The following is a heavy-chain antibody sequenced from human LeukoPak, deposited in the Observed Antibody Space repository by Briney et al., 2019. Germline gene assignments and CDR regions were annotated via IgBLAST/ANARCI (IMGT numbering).Heavy chain of an antibody. D-gene: IGHD2-2*01. CDR3: AKERSSWPAANPIDY. CDR2: ISSSSTI. Sequence: GGSLRLSCAASGFTFSSYSMNWVRQAPGKGLEWVSYISSSSTIYYADSVKGRFTISRDNSKNTLYLQMNSLRAEDTAVYYCAKERSSWPAANPIDYWGQGTLVTVSS. CDR1: GFTFSSYS. V-gene: IGHV3-48*01. J-gene: IGHJ4*02.